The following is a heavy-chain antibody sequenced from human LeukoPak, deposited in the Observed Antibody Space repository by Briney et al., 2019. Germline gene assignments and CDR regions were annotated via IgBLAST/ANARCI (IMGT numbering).Heavy chain of an antibody. D-gene: IGHD3-22*01. CDR2: ISPYTSNT. CDR1: GYSFTDYS. CDR3: TREAEDLPGVITFLY. J-gene: IGHJ4*02. Sequence: ASVKVSCKASGYSFTDYSVSWVRQAPGQGLEWMGWISPYTSNTDYPRDLRGRVAMTADTSTSTVYMELKSLRSDDTAFYYCTREAEDLPGVITFLYWGQGTLVTVSS. V-gene: IGHV1-18*01.